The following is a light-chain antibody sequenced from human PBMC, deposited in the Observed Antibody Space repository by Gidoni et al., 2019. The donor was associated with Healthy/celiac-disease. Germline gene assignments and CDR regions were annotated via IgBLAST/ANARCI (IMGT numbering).Light chain of an antibody. CDR3: QQYGSSLT. CDR2: GAS. CDR1: QSVSSSY. V-gene: IGKV3-20*01. J-gene: IGKJ4*01. Sequence: LVLTQSPGTLSLSPGERATLSCRASQSVSSSYLAWYQQKPGQAPRLLIYGASSRATGIPDRFSGSGSGTDFTLTISRLEPEDFAVYYCQQYGSSLTCGGGTKVEIK.